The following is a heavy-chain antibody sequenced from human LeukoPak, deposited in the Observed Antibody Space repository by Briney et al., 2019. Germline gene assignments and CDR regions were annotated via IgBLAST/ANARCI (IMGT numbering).Heavy chain of an antibody. Sequence: GGSLRLSCAASGFTFSSYAMSWVRQAPGKGLEWVSAISGRGGDTYYADSVKGRLTISRDNSKNTLFLQMNSLRAEDTAVYYCAKGGRQGVFDYWGQGTLVTVSS. CDR3: AKGGRQGVFDY. CDR1: GFTFSSYA. CDR2: ISGRGGDT. D-gene: IGHD2-15*01. J-gene: IGHJ4*02. V-gene: IGHV3-23*01.